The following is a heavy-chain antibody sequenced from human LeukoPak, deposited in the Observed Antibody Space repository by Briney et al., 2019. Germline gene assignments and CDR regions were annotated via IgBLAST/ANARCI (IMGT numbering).Heavy chain of an antibody. D-gene: IGHD1-26*01. CDR2: INPKSGGT. CDR1: VYTFSGYY. J-gene: IGHJ6*02. Sequence: ASVNVSCKASVYTFSGYYIHWVRHAPGQGLEWMGWINPKSGGTSYAQKFQDRVTMTRDTSISTAHMELSRLRSDDTAVYYCARDPIVGATISGYYGMDVWGQGTTVTVSS. CDR3: ARDPIVGATISGYYGMDV. V-gene: IGHV1-2*02.